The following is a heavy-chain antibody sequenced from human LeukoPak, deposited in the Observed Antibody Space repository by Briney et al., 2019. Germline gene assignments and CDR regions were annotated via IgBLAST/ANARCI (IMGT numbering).Heavy chain of an antibody. J-gene: IGHJ5*02. D-gene: IGHD6-6*01. Sequence: ASVKVSCKASGYSFTNYDINWVRQATGQGLEWMGGFDPEDGETIYAQKFQGRVTMTEDTSTDTAYMELSSLRSEDTAVYYCATLRSARLHWFDPWGQGTLVTVSS. V-gene: IGHV1-24*01. CDR2: FDPEDGET. CDR1: GYSFTNYD. CDR3: ATLRSARLHWFDP.